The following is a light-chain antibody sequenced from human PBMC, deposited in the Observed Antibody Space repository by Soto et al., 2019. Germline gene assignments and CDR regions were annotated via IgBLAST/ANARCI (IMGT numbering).Light chain of an antibody. Sequence: EVVLTQSPGTLSLSPGERATLSCRASQSVSNNYFAWYQQKPGQAPRLLIFGSSDRATGIPARFSGSGSGTDVTLTISRLEPEDFAVYYCQQYGSSPPYTVGQGTKLEIK. J-gene: IGKJ2*01. CDR1: QSVSNNY. CDR2: GSS. V-gene: IGKV3-20*01. CDR3: QQYGSSPPYT.